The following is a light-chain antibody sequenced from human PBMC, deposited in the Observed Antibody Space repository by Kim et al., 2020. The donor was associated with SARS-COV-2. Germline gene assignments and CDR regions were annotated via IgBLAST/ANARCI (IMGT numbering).Light chain of an antibody. V-gene: IGKV1-16*02. CDR2: AAS. CDR1: QGISNY. CDR3: QQYKDYPLT. J-gene: IGKJ4*01. Sequence: AAVGDRVTIPCRASQGISNYLAGFHQRPGKAPKSLIYAASSLHSGVPSKFSGSGSGTDFTLTISSLQPEDSATYYCQQYKDYPLTFGGGTKVDIK.